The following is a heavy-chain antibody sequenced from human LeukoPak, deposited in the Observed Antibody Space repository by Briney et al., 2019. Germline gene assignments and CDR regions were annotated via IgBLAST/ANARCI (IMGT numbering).Heavy chain of an antibody. CDR2: ISISRSTI. CDR1: GFTFSSYT. J-gene: IGHJ5*02. Sequence: GGSLRLSCTASGFTFSSYTMNWVRQAPRKGLVWVSYISISRSTIYHADSVRGRFTISRDNAKNSLYLQMKSLRDEDTAVYSCARAPRLPLVRGAPPFDNWGQGTLVTVSS. CDR3: ARAPRLPLVRGAPPFDN. V-gene: IGHV3-48*02. D-gene: IGHD3-10*01.